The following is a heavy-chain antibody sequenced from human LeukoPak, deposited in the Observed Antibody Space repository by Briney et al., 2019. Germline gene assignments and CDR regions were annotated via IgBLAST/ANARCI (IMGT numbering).Heavy chain of an antibody. CDR1: GFTFSDYY. Sequence: GRSLRLSCAASGFTFSDYYMSWIRQAPGKGLEWVSYISSSGSTITYADSAKGRFTISRDNPKNSLYLHMTSLRAQAQVVDSFAIDSSGYHDFDSWGQGTLVTVSS. CDR3: AIDSSGYHDFDS. V-gene: IGHV3-11*01. J-gene: IGHJ4*02. D-gene: IGHD3-22*01. CDR2: ISSSGSTI.